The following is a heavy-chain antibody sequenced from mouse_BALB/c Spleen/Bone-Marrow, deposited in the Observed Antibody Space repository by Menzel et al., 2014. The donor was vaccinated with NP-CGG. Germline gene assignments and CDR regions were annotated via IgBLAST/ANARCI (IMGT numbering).Heavy chain of an antibody. J-gene: IGHJ4*01. CDR1: GFTFSSYT. D-gene: IGHD2-4*01. Sequence: EVHLVESGGGLVQPGGSPKLSCAASGFTFSSYTMSWVRQTPEKRLEWVAYISNGGGSTYYPDTVKGRFTISRDNAKNTLYLQMSSLKSEDTAMYYCARGLRGYAMDYWGQGTPVTVSS. CDR2: ISNGGGST. V-gene: IGHV5-12-2*01. CDR3: ARGLRGYAMDY.